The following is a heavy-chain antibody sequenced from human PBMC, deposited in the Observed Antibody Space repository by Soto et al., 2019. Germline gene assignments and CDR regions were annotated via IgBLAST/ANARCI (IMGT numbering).Heavy chain of an antibody. Sequence: QVQLQESGPGLVKPSQTLSLTCTVSGGSISSGGDYWSWIRQHPGKGLEWIGYIYYSGSTYYNPSLKSRVTLSVDTSKNHFSLKLSSVTAADTAVYYCARATPYYYYGMDVSGQGTTVTVSS. CDR2: IYYSGST. J-gene: IGHJ6*02. V-gene: IGHV4-31*03. CDR3: ARATPYYYYGMDV. CDR1: GGSISSGGDY. D-gene: IGHD2-15*01.